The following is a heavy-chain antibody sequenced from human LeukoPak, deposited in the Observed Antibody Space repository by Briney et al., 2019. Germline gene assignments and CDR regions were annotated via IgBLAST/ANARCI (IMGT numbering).Heavy chain of an antibody. D-gene: IGHD3-10*01. Sequence: ASVKVSCKASGYTFTSYYMHWVRQAPGQGLEWMGIINPTGGRTNYAPKFQGRVTMTRDTATSTVYMELSSLRSEDTAVYYCVRDGEVIIKPAASFPHDAFDIWGQGTMVIVSS. CDR1: GYTFTSYY. J-gene: IGHJ3*02. CDR2: INPTGGRT. CDR3: VRDGEVIIKPAASFPHDAFDI. V-gene: IGHV1-46*01.